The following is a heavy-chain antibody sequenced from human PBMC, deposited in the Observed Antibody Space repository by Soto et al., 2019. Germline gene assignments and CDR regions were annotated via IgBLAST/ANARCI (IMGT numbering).Heavy chain of an antibody. D-gene: IGHD3-10*01. CDR3: AKGRGGSGSLTPRVDF. Sequence: EVQLLESGGGLVQPGGSLRLSCAASGFTFNNYAMTWVRHAPGKGLEWVSAISGGGATTSYADSVKGRFTVSRDGAKNALYLEMSSLRAENPALYYCAKGRGGSGSLTPRVDFWGEGTLVTVAS. J-gene: IGHJ4*02. V-gene: IGHV3-23*01. CDR1: GFTFNNYA. CDR2: ISGGGATT.